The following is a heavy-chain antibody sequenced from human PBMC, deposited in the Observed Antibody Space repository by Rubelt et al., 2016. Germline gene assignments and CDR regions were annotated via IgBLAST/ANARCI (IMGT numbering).Heavy chain of an antibody. Sequence: QVQLVQSGSELKKPGASVKVSCKASGYTFTSYAMNWVRQAPGQGLEWMGRIIPILGIANYAQKFQGRVTITADKSTGTAYMELSSLRSEDTAVYYCARVPAGYCSSTSCYVSDYWGQGTLVTVSS. D-gene: IGHD2-2*03. CDR2: IIPILGIA. CDR1: GYTFTSYA. J-gene: IGHJ4*02. CDR3: ARVPAGYCSSTSCYVSDY. V-gene: IGHV1-69*09.